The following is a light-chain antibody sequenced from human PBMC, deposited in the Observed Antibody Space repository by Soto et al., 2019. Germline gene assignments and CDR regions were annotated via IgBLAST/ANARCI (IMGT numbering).Light chain of an antibody. V-gene: IGKV1-12*01. CDR2: TAS. CDR3: QQANSFPLT. CDR1: QDISSW. J-gene: IGKJ4*01. Sequence: DIQMTQYPSSVSASVGDRVTITCRASQDISSWLAWYQQKPGKAPELLIYTASSLQGGVPSRFSGSGSGTDFTLTISSLQPEDFATYFCQQANSFPLTFGGGTKVDIK.